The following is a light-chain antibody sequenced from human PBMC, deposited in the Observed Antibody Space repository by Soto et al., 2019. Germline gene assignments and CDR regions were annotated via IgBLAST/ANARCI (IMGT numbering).Light chain of an antibody. Sequence: DIQMTQSPSSLSASVGDRVTITCWASQSISSYLNWYQQKPGKAPKLLIYGASSLQSGVPSRFSGRESGTDFILTISSLQPEDFATYYCHQLYSTPYTFGQGTKLEIK. CDR1: QSISSY. CDR3: HQLYSTPYT. V-gene: IGKV1-39*01. CDR2: GAS. J-gene: IGKJ2*01.